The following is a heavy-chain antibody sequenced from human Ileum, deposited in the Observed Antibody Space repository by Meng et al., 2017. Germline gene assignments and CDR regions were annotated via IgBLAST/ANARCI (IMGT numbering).Heavy chain of an antibody. V-gene: IGHV1-18*01. CDR1: GYTFTDYG. D-gene: IGHD5-12*01. Sequence: QVQLVQSGAEVKKPGASVTVSCKASGYTFTDYGISWVRQAPGQRLQWLGWVSGYSGQSHYAQRVQDRVAMPTDTSTNTAYMELRSLRSDDTAVYYCAKDSVATATQFDSWGQGTLVTVSS. CDR2: VSGYSGQS. CDR3: AKDSVATATQFDS. J-gene: IGHJ4*02.